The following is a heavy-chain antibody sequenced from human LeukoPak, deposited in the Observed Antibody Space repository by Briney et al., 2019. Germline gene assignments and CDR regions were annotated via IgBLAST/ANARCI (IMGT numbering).Heavy chain of an antibody. J-gene: IGHJ4*02. CDR3: ARWRYFDWLSYDY. CDR2: IYPSGST. V-gene: IGHV4-4*07. D-gene: IGHD3-9*01. CDR1: GGSTSSFY. Sequence: SETLSLTCTVSGGSTSSFYWSWIRQPAGKGLEWIGRIYPSGSTNYNPSLKSRVTISVDTSKNQFSLKLSSVTAADTAVYYCARWRYFDWLSYDYWGQGTLVTVSS.